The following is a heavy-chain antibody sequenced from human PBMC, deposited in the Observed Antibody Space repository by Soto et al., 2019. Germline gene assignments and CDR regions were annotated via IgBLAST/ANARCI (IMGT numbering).Heavy chain of an antibody. Sequence: QVQLVQSGAELKKPGSSVKVSCKASGDTFSFYTINWVRQATGLGLEWMGRVNPILSMSNYAQKFQGRVTMTADKSTSTAYMELRSLRSEDTAFYYCATSYGSGYRAFDYWGQGALVTVSS. CDR2: VNPILSMS. D-gene: IGHD3-10*01. CDR3: ATSYGSGYRAFDY. V-gene: IGHV1-69*02. CDR1: GDTFSFYT. J-gene: IGHJ4*02.